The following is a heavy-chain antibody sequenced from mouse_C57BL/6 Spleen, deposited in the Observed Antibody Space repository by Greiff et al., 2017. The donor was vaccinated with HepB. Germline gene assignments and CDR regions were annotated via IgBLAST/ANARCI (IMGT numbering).Heavy chain of an antibody. D-gene: IGHD1-1*01. CDR3: ARMGYGSRGFFDY. CDR2: ISSGSSTI. V-gene: IGHV5-17*01. J-gene: IGHJ2*01. CDR1: GFTFSDYG. Sequence: EMQRVESGGGLVKPGGSLKLSCAASGFTFSDYGMHWVRQAPEKGLEWVAYISSGSSTIYYADTVKGRFTISRDNAKNTLFLQMTSLRSEDTAMYYCARMGYGSRGFFDYWGQGTTLTVSS.